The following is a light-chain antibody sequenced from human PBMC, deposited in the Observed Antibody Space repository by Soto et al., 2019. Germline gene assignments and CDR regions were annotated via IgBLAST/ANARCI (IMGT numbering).Light chain of an antibody. CDR2: FGS. CDR1: QSLLYSNGKNY. V-gene: IGKV2-28*01. Sequence: DIVMTQPPLSLPVTPGEPASISCRSSQSLLYSNGKNYLNWYLQKPGQSPQLLIYFGSSRASGVTDRLSGSGSGTDFTLKISRVEAEDVWVYNCLQALQTPPTLGQGTRLEIK. CDR3: LQALQTPPT. J-gene: IGKJ5*01.